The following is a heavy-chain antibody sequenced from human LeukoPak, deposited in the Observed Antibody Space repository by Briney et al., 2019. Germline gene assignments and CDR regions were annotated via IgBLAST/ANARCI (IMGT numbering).Heavy chain of an antibody. CDR2: IIDTGST. D-gene: IGHD3-10*01. CDR3: ARSKVGGYSKLYAFDI. V-gene: IGHV4-34*12. J-gene: IGHJ3*02. CDR1: GGSFSGYY. Sequence: SETLPLTCAVYGGSFSGYYWTWIRQPPGKGLEWIGEIIDTGSTKYNSSLKSRVTISVDTSKNQFSLKLSSVTAADTAVYYCARSKVGGYSKLYAFDIWGQGTMVTVSS.